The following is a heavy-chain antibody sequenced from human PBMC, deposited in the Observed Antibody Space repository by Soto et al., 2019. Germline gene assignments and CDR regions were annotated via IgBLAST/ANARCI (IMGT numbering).Heavy chain of an antibody. V-gene: IGHV4-59*12. J-gene: IGHJ4*02. D-gene: IGHD7-27*01. Sequence: SETLCVRSSVAGGSIGGFGGSWIRQPPGKGLEWIGYIYYIGSTNYNPSLKSRVTISVDTSKNSLFLQMNNLTVEDTAVYYCTKENWANPDSWGQGTLVTFSS. CDR1: GGSIGGFG. CDR2: IYYIGST. CDR3: TKENWANPDS.